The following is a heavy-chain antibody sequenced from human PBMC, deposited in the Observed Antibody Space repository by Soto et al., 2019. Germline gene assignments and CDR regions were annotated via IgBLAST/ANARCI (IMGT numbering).Heavy chain of an antibody. CDR2: IFPIFGTA. CDR3: ARSIVVVPAAVRYNWFDP. Sequence: QVQLVQSGAEVKKPGSSVKVSCKASGGTFSSYAISWVRQAPGQGLEWMGGIFPIFGTANYAQKFQGRVTITADESTSTAYMELSSLRSEDTAVYYCARSIVVVPAAVRYNWFDPWGQGTLVTVSS. V-gene: IGHV1-69*01. D-gene: IGHD2-2*01. J-gene: IGHJ5*02. CDR1: GGTFSSYA.